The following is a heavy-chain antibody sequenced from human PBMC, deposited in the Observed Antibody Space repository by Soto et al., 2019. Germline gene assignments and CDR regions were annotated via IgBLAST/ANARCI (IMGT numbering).Heavy chain of an antibody. V-gene: IGHV4-59*01. CDR2: VSFSGST. J-gene: IGHJ4*02. Sequence: SETLSLTCTVSGDSISSYYWNWIRQSPGEELEWIGYVSFSGSTSYNPSLKSRVTISVDTSKNQFSLKLSSVTAADTAVYYCARRREMYYYDSSGYYAHWGQGTLVT. CDR1: GDSISSYY. D-gene: IGHD3-22*01. CDR3: ARRREMYYYDSSGYYAH.